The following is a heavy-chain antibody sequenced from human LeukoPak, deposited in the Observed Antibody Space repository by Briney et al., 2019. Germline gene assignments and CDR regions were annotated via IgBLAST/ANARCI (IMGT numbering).Heavy chain of an antibody. J-gene: IGHJ4*02. Sequence: GGSLRLSCAVSGITLSNYGMSWVRQAPGKGLEWVSAISGSGGSTYYADSVKGRFTISRDNSKNTLYLQMNSLRAEDTAVYYCAKDVGITMIVVVTYYFDYWGQGTLVTVSS. V-gene: IGHV3-23*01. D-gene: IGHD3-22*01. CDR3: AKDVGITMIVVVTYYFDY. CDR2: ISGSGGST. CDR1: GITLSNYG.